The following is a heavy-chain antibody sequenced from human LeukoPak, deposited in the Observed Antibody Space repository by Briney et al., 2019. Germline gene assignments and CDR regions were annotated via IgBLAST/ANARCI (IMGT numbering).Heavy chain of an antibody. CDR1: GFTFTSSA. J-gene: IGHJ3*02. CDR3: ARGYSSSWYDDAFDI. V-gene: IGHV1-58*02. CDR2: IVVGSGNT. Sequence: SVKVSCKASGFTFTSSAMQWVRQARGQRLEWIGWIVVGSGNTNYAQKLQGRVTMTTDTSTSTAYMELRSLRSDDTAVYYCARGYSSSWYDDAFDIWGQGTMVTVSS. D-gene: IGHD6-13*01.